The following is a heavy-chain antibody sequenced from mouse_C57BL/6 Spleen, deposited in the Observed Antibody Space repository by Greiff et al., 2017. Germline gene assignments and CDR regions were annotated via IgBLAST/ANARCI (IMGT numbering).Heavy chain of an antibody. CDR3: ARPDYYGSSPYYYAMDY. J-gene: IGHJ4*01. D-gene: IGHD1-1*01. CDR1: GYTFTSYW. V-gene: IGHV1-64*01. CDR2: IHPNSGST. Sequence: VKLQQPGAELVKPGASVKLSCKASGYTFTSYWMHWVKQRPGQGLEWIGMIHPNSGSTNYNEKFKSKATLTVDKSSSTAYMQLSSLTSEDSAVYYCARPDYYGSSPYYYAMDYWGQGTSVTVSS.